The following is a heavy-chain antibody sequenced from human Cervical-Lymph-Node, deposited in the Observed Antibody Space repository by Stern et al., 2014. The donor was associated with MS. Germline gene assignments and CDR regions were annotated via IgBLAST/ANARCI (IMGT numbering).Heavy chain of an antibody. Sequence: QDQLVQSGAEVKKPGASVKVSCKASGYTFTSYAMHWVRQAPGQRLEWMGWINAGNGNTKYSQKFQGKVTITRDTSASTAYMELSGLRSEDTAVYYCAREKGGYYNYWGQGTLVTVSS. CDR3: AREKGGYYNY. CDR2: INAGNGNT. V-gene: IGHV1-3*01. J-gene: IGHJ4*02. D-gene: IGHD3-3*01. CDR1: GYTFTSYA.